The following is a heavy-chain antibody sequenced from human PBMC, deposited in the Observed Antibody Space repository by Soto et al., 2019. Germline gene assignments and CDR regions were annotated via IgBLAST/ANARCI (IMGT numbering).Heavy chain of an antibody. CDR2: IIPILGIA. V-gene: IGHV1-69*02. CDR1: GGTFSSYT. J-gene: IGHJ4*02. D-gene: IGHD4-17*01. Sequence: QVQLVQSGAEVKKPGSSVKVSCKASGGTFSSYTINWVRQAPGQGLEWMGRIIPILGIANYVQKFQGRVTITADKSTSTAYMELSSLRSEDTAVYYCARHYGDYNGGYWGQGTLVTVSS. CDR3: ARHYGDYNGGY.